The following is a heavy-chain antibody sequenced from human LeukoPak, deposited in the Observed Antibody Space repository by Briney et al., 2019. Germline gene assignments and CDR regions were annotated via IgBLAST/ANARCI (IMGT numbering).Heavy chain of an antibody. CDR3: ARDIQLST. CDR1: GFTFSDSA. CDR2: ISFSGYSI. D-gene: IGHD5-24*01. V-gene: IGHV3-23*01. J-gene: IGHJ3*01. Sequence: HTGGSLRLSCAASGFTFSDSAMTWVRQPPGKGLELVSLISFSGYSIYYADSVRGRFTISRDNSKDTLYLQMNSLRAEDTAIYYCARDIQLSTWGLGTMVTVSS.